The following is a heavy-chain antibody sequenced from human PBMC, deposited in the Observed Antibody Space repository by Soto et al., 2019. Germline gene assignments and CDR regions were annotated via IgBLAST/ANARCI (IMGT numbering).Heavy chain of an antibody. CDR3: ARDWKKDYYGSAIAQYNWFDP. CDR1: GFTFSSYS. D-gene: IGHD3-10*01. V-gene: IGHV3-48*02. CDR2: ISSSSSTI. J-gene: IGHJ5*02. Sequence: GGSLRLSCAASGFTFSSYSMNWVRQAPGKGLEWVSYISSSSSTIYYADSVKGRFTISRDNAKNSLYLQMNSLRDEDTAVYYCARDWKKDYYGSAIAQYNWFDPWGQGTLVTVSS.